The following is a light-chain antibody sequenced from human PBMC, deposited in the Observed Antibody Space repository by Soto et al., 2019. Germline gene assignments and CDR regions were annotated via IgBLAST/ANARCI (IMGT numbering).Light chain of an antibody. V-gene: IGLV1-40*01. Sequence: QPVLTQPPSVSGAPGQRVTISCTGSSSNIGTGYDVHWYQQLPGTAPKLLIYGNNKRASGVPDRFSGLKSGTSASLAITGLQAEDEAEYYCQSYDIRLSGFYVFGTGTKLTVL. J-gene: IGLJ1*01. CDR2: GNN. CDR1: SSNIGTGYD. CDR3: QSYDIRLSGFYV.